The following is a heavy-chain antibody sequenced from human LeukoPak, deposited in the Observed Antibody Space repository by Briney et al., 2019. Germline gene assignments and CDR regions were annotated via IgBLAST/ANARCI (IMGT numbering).Heavy chain of an antibody. D-gene: IGHD1-26*01. CDR3: ARVGEGAAKD. CDR2: IYSGGST. Sequence: GGSLRLSCAASGFTVSSNYMSWARQAPGKGLEWVLVIYSGGSTYYADSVKGRFAISRDNSKNTLYLQMNSLRAEDTAVYYCARVGEGAAKDWGQGTLVTVSS. V-gene: IGHV3-53*01. J-gene: IGHJ4*02. CDR1: GFTVSSNY.